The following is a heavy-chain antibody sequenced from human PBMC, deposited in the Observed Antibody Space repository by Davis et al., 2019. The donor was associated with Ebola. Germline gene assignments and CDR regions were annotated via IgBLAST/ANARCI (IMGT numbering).Heavy chain of an antibody. Sequence: PSETLSLTCAASGFIFSDHYMDWVRQAPGKGLEWVGHTRNKANSYTTEYAASVKGRFTISRDDSKNSLYLQMNSLKTEDTAVYYCARGPSFDYWGQGTLVTVSS. V-gene: IGHV3-72*01. CDR1: GFIFSDHY. CDR3: ARGPSFDY. J-gene: IGHJ4*02. CDR2: TRNKANSYTT.